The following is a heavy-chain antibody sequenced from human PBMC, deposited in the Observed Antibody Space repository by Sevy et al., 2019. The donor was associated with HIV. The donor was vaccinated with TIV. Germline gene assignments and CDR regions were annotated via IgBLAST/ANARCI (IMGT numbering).Heavy chain of an antibody. J-gene: IGHJ4*02. Sequence: GGSLRLSCTSSGFTFSAYGVHWVRQAPGKGLEWVALIWSDGTYRYYSDSVRGRFTISRDDSKNAVALQMNSLRAEDTAVYYCCLDTVMDLRHWGQGTLVTVSS. D-gene: IGHD5-18*01. CDR2: IWSDGTYR. V-gene: IGHV3-33*01. CDR3: CLDTVMDLRH. CDR1: GFTFSAYG.